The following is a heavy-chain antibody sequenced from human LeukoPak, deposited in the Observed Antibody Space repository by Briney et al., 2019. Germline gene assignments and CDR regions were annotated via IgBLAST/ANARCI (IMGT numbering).Heavy chain of an antibody. CDR3: ARDFRRSPEAC. Sequence: GGSLRLSCAASGFTFSSYAMSWVRQAPGKGLEWVSYISSSGSTIYYADSVKGRFTISRDNAKNSLYLQMNSLRAEDTAVYYCARDFRRSPEACWGQGTLVTVSS. D-gene: IGHD3-3*01. J-gene: IGHJ4*02. CDR2: ISSSGSTI. V-gene: IGHV3-48*04. CDR1: GFTFSSYA.